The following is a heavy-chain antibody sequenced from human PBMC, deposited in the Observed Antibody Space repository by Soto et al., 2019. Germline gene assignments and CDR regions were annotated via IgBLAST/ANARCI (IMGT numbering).Heavy chain of an antibody. V-gene: IGHV4-31*03. CDR1: GGSITTGGYY. CDR2: RYYSEST. D-gene: IGHD2-15*01. CDR3: ARTKCSGGSCYSWSLDY. J-gene: IGHJ4*02. Sequence: SETLSLTCTVAGGSITTGGYYWSWIRQLPGKGLEWIGHRYYSESTYYNPSLKSRVSISLDTSKNQFSLKLSFVTAADTAMYYCARTKCSGGSCYSWSLDYWGQGTPVTVSS.